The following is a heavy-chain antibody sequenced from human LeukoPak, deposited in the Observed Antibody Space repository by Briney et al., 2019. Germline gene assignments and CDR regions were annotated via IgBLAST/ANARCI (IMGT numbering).Heavy chain of an antibody. V-gene: IGHV4-59*01. J-gene: IGHJ4*02. Sequence: SETLSLTCTVSGGSISSYYWSWIRQPPGKGLEWIGYIYSSGSTNYNPSLKSRVTISEDTSKNQFSLKLSSVTAADTAVYYCARDGGYRYGIDYWGQGTLVTVSS. CDR2: IYSSGST. CDR3: ARDGGYRYGIDY. CDR1: GGSISSYY. D-gene: IGHD5-18*01.